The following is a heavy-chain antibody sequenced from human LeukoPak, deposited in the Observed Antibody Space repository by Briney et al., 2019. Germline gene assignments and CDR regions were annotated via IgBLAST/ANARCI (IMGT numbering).Heavy chain of an antibody. D-gene: IGHD4/OR15-4a*01. Sequence: PGGSLRLSCAASGFTFSSHWMHWVRQAPGKGLVWVSRINSDGSTTSYADSVKGRFTISRDNAKNTLYLQMSSLRAEDTAVYYCARGTGYGVFDSWGQGTLVTVSS. V-gene: IGHV3-74*01. CDR3: ARGTGYGVFDS. J-gene: IGHJ4*02. CDR1: GFTFSSHW. CDR2: INSDGSTT.